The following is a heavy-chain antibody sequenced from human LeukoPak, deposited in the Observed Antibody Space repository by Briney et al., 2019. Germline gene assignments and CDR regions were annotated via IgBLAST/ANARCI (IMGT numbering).Heavy chain of an antibody. CDR3: ARDPLNDYGDYGGDY. D-gene: IGHD4-17*01. Sequence: SETLSLTCTVSGGSISSYYWSWIRQPPGKGLEWIGYIYYSGSTNYNPSLKSRVTISVDTSKNQFSLKLSSVTAADTAVYYCARDPLNDYGDYGGDYWGQGALVTVSS. CDR1: GGSISSYY. V-gene: IGHV4-59*01. CDR2: IYYSGST. J-gene: IGHJ4*02.